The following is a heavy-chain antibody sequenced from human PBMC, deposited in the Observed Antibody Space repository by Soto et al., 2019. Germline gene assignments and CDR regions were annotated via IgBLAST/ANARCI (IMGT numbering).Heavy chain of an antibody. J-gene: IGHJ5*02. V-gene: IGHV4-59*01. D-gene: IGHD2-2*02. CDR2: IYYSGSGSA. CDR3: AASELPAAIQGGWFDP. Sequence: QVQLQESGPGLVKPSETLSLICTVSGGSFTSYYWSWIRQSPGKGLEWIGYIYYSGSGSATYNPSLKSRVNIFVDTSKNQFSLKLSSVTPADTAVYYCAASELPAAIQGGWFDPWGQGTLVTVSS. CDR1: GGSFTSYY.